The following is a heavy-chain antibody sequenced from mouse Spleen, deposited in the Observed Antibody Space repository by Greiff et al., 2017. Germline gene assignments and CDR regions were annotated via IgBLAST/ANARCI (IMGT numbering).Heavy chain of an antibody. J-gene: IGHJ3*01. V-gene: IGHV1-9*01. CDR3: ARVYYDYVAWFAY. CDR2: ILPGSGST. Sequence: QVQLQQSGAELMKPGASVKISCKATGYTFSSYWIEWVKQRPGHGLEWIGEILPGSGSTNYNEKFKGKATFTADTSSNTAYMQLSSLTSEDSAVYYCARVYYDYVAWFAYWGQGTLVTVSA. D-gene: IGHD2-4*01. CDR1: GYTFSSYW.